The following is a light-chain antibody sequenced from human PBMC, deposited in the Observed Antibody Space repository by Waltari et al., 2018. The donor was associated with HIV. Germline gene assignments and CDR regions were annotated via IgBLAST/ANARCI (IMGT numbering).Light chain of an antibody. CDR2: EVS. CDR1: SSDVGGYNS. Sequence: QSALTQPPSVSASPGQSVTISCTGGSSDVGGYNSVSWYQQPPGTAPKLMIYEVSNRPSGVPDRFSGSKSGNAASLTISGLQPEDEGDYFCSSYTSSSTYVIFGGGTKLTVL. J-gene: IGLJ2*01. V-gene: IGLV2-18*02. CDR3: SSYTSSSTYVI.